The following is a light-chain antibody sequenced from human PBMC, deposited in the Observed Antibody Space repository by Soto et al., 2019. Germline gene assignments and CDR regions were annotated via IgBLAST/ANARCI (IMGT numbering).Light chain of an antibody. Sequence: EIVLTQSPGTLYLSPGERATLSCRASQSVSSSYLAWYQQKPGQAPRLLIYGASSRATGIPDRFSGSGSGTDFSLTISILEPEDFAVYYCQQYGSSSTWTFGQGNKVEIK. J-gene: IGKJ1*01. CDR3: QQYGSSSTWT. V-gene: IGKV3-20*01. CDR1: QSVSSSY. CDR2: GAS.